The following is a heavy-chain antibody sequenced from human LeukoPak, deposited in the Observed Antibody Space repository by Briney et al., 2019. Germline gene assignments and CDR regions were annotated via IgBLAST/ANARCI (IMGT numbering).Heavy chain of an antibody. CDR3: ARGAITIFGVVIIRGNWFDP. CDR1: GGSISSYY. CDR2: IYYSGST. J-gene: IGHJ5*02. V-gene: IGHV4-59*12. Sequence: SETLSLTCTVSGGSISSYYWSWIRQPPGKGLEWIGYIYYSGSTNYNPSLKSRVTISVDTSKNQFSLKLSSVTAADTAVYYCARGAITIFGVVIIRGNWFDPWGQGTLVTVSS. D-gene: IGHD3-3*01.